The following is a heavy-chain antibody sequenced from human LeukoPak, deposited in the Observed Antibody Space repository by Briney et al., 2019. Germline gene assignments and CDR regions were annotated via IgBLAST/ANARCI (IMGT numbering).Heavy chain of an antibody. CDR1: GFTFIGYY. Sequence: GASVKVSCKASGFTFIGYYIHCVRQAPGQGLEWMGWINPNSGDTNYAQKFQGRVTMTRDTSISTAYLDLSRLRSDDTAVYYCARGKAWNYYDSAFHWGQGTLVTVSS. CDR3: ARGKAWNYYDSAFH. V-gene: IGHV1-2*02. CDR2: INPNSGDT. J-gene: IGHJ4*02. D-gene: IGHD3-22*01.